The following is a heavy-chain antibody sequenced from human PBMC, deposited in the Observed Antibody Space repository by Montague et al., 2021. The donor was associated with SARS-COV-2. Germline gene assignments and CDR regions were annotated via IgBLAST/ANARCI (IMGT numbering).Heavy chain of an antibody. CDR2: IYYSGST. CDR1: GGSVSSYY. J-gene: IGHJ5*02. V-gene: IGHV4-59*02. D-gene: IGHD3-22*01. Sequence: SETLSLTCSVSGGSVSSYYLNRIRQTPGKGLEWIGNIYYSGSTNYNPSLKSRVTISVDTSKNQFSLKLSSVTAADTAVYYCARDRPPYYYDNSGHFLHGWFDPWGQGTLVTVSS. CDR3: ARDRPPYYYDNSGHFLHGWFDP.